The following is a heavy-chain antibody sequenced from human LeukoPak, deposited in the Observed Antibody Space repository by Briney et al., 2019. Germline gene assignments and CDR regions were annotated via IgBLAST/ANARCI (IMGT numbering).Heavy chain of an antibody. CDR2: INHSGST. V-gene: IGHV4-34*01. CDR1: GGSFSGYY. CDR3: ARHPNHYGSVHFDY. D-gene: IGHD3-10*01. J-gene: IGHJ4*02. Sequence: SETLSLTCAVYGGSFSGYYWSWIRQPPGKGLEWIGEINHSGSTNYNPSLKSRVTISVDTSKNQFSLKLSSVTAADTAVYYCARHPNHYGSVHFDYWGQGTLVTVSS.